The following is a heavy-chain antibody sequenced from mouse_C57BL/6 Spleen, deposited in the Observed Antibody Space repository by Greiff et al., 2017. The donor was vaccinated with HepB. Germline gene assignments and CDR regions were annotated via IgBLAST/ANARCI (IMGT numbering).Heavy chain of an antibody. J-gene: IGHJ2*01. Sequence: QVQLQQPGAELVRPGSSVKLSCKASGYTFTSYWMHWVKQRPIQGLEWIGNIDPSDSETHYNQKFKDKATLTVDKSSSTAYMQLSSLTSEDSAVYYCARGSYYGSSPSYVDYWGQGTTLTVSS. CDR1: GYTFTSYW. D-gene: IGHD1-1*01. CDR3: ARGSYYGSSPSYVDY. CDR2: IDPSDSET. V-gene: IGHV1-52*01.